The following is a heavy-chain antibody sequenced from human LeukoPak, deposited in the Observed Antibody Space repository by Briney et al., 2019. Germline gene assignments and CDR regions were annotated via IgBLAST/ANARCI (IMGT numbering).Heavy chain of an antibody. D-gene: IGHD3-22*01. J-gene: IGHJ4*02. CDR2: ISSSGSTI. CDR3: ARESYRGGYYFDY. CDR1: GFTFSSYE. V-gene: IGHV3-48*03. Sequence: GGSLRLSCAASGFTFSSYEMNWVRQAPGKGREWVSYISSSGSTIYYADSVKGRFTISRDNAKNSLYLQMNSLRAEDTAVYYCARESYRGGYYFDYWGQGTLVTVSS.